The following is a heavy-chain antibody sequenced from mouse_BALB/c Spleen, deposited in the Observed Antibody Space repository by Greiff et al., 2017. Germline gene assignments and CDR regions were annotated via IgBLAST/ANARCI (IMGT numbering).Heavy chain of an antibody. D-gene: IGHD2-14*01. Sequence: EVKLMESGGGLVQPGGSLKLSCAASGFTFSSYGMSWVRQTPDKRLELVATINSNGGSTYYPDSVKGRFTISRDNAKNTLYLQMSSLKSEDTAMYYCARLYYRYDEDAMDDWGQGTSVTVSS. J-gene: IGHJ4*01. V-gene: IGHV5-6-3*01. CDR3: ARLYYRYDEDAMDD. CDR1: GFTFSSYG. CDR2: INSNGGST.